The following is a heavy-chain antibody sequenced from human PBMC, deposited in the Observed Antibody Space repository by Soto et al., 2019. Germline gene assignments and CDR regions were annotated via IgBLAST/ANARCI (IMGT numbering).Heavy chain of an antibody. J-gene: IGHJ6*02. CDR3: ANDSGFWRTYGYYAMDV. D-gene: IGHD3-3*01. Sequence: QVQLVESGGGVVQPGRSLRLSCAASGISFSSYGMHWVRQAPGKGLEWVAVISYDGSNKWYADSVKGRITISRDNSKNTVYLQMNSLRGEDTAVYYCANDSGFWRTYGYYAMDVWGQGTTVTVSS. CDR2: ISYDGSNK. CDR1: GISFSSYG. V-gene: IGHV3-30*18.